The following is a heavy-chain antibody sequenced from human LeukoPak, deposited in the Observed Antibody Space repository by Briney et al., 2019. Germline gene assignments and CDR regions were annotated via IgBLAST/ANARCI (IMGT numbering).Heavy chain of an antibody. CDR1: GFIFSSYW. Sequence: GGSLRLPCEASGFIFSSYWMSWVRQAPGKGLEWVANIKQDGSERYYVDSVKGRFTISRDNAKNSLYLQMNSLRAEDTAVYYCVRDIDRYYADYWGQGTLVTVSS. D-gene: IGHD3-3*01. J-gene: IGHJ4*02. CDR2: IKQDGSER. V-gene: IGHV3-7*01. CDR3: VRDIDRYYADY.